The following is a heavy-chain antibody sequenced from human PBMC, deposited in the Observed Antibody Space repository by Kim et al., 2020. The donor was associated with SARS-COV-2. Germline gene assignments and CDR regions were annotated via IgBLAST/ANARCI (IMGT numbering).Heavy chain of an antibody. V-gene: IGHV7-4-1*02. CDR2: INTNTGNP. Sequence: ASVKVSCKASGYTFTSYAMNWVRQAPGQGLEWMGWINTNTGNPTYAQGFTGRFVFSLDTSVSTAYLQISSLKAEDTAVYYCARALPGYSSSWYWAYCGGDCYSGFDYWGQGTLVTVSS. CDR1: GYTFTSYA. J-gene: IGHJ4*02. CDR3: ARALPGYSSSWYWAYCGGDCYSGFDY. D-gene: IGHD2-21*02.